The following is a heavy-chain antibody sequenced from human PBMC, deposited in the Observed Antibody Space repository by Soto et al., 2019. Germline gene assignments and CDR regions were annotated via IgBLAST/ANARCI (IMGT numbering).Heavy chain of an antibody. J-gene: IGHJ4*02. CDR1: GGSSTDYY. CDR3: AITSFTHWSNYYALSPFVY. CDR2: VDHSGSP. D-gene: IGHD3-3*01. Sequence: SETLSLTCDVYGGSSTDYYWSWIRQPPGKGLEWIGEVDHSGSPNYTPSLKSRVTISVDTSKEQFSLKLRSVTAADTAVYYCAITSFTHWSNYYALSPFVYWAPGTQVTVSS. V-gene: IGHV4-34*01.